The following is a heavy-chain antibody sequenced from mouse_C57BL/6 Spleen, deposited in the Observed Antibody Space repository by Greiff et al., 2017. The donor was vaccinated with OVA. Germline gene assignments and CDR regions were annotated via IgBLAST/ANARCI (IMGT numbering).Heavy chain of an antibody. Sequence: QVQLQQSGAELVKPGASVKISCKASGYAFSSYWMNWVKQRPGKGLEWIGQIYPGDGDTNYNGKFKGKATLTADKSSSTAYMQLSILTSEDSAVYFGARGGGGYGNYENYYAMDYWGQGTSVTVSS. CDR2: IYPGDGDT. CDR1: GYAFSSYW. D-gene: IGHD2-1*01. J-gene: IGHJ4*01. CDR3: ARGGGGYGNYENYYAMDY. V-gene: IGHV1-80*01.